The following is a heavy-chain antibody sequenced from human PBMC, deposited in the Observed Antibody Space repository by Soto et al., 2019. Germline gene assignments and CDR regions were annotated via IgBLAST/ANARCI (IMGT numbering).Heavy chain of an antibody. CDR3: VKVMSYGTEINYFRNFYL. Sequence: DVQLVEWGGVLVQPGRSLRLSCAASGFTFDNYAMHWVRPPPGKGLAWVSGISWIRGGIVSADSVVSRFTISRDNAKNAQYIHMNTLIVEEPAFFPCVKVMSYGTEINYFRNFYLWGRGNVVNVSS. J-gene: IGHJ2*01. V-gene: IGHV3-9*01. D-gene: IGHD5-18*01. CDR2: ISWIRGGI. CDR1: GFTFDNYA.